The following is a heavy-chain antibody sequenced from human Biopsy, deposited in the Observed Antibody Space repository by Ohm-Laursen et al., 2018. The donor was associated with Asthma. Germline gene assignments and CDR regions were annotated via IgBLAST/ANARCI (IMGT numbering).Heavy chain of an antibody. CDR1: GFTVSRDH. D-gene: IGHD6-19*01. V-gene: IGHV3-53*01. CDR3: ARGDSSGWSHYYFDY. CDR2: IYSGGPS. J-gene: IGHJ4*02. Sequence: SLRLSCAASGFTVSRDHMFWVRQAPGKGLEWVSVIYSGGPSHTADSVRGRFTISRDFSKNTLHLQMHSLRVEDTAVYYCARGDSSGWSHYYFDYGGQGTLVTVSS.